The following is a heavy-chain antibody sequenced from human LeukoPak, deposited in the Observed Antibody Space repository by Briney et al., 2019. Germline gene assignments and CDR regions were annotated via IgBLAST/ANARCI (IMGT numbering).Heavy chain of an antibody. CDR2: IYYSGTT. Sequence: SEPLSLTCTVSGGSIGSRSFFWGWIRQPPGKGLEWIGTIYYSGTTYYNPSLKSRVTISLDTSKNQFSLKLSSVTAADTAVYYCATQARIVGATGYFDYWGQGTLVTVSS. CDR1: GGSIGSRSFF. J-gene: IGHJ4*02. V-gene: IGHV4-39*07. CDR3: ATQARIVGATGYFDY. D-gene: IGHD1-26*01.